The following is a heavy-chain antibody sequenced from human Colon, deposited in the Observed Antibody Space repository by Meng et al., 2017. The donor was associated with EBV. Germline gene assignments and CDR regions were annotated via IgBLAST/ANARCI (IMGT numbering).Heavy chain of an antibody. CDR2: ISGSGGHT. V-gene: IGHV3-23*04. D-gene: IGHD6-19*01. CDR1: GFTFSNYA. Sequence: EVQLGEFGGGLVQAGGALRLSCAASGFTFSNYAMNWVRQAPGKGLEWVSAISGSGGHTYYADSVKGRFTISRDNAKNTVHLQLNSLRVEDTALYFCAKSRGEQWLIYYWGQGTLVTVSS. CDR3: AKSRGEQWLIYY. J-gene: IGHJ4*02.